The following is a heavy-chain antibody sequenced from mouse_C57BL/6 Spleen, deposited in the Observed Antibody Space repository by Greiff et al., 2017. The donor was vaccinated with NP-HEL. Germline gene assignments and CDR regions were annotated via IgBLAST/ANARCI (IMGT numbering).Heavy chain of an antibody. CDR1: GYSITSGYY. D-gene: IGHD3-2*02. J-gene: IGHJ3*01. Sequence: EVQLQQSGPGLVKPSQSLSLTCSVTGYSITSGYYWNWIRQFPGNKLEWMGYISYDGSNNYNPSLKNRISITRDTSKNQFFLKLNSVTNEDTATYYGARDRDSSGSWFAYWGQGTLVTVSA. CDR3: ARDRDSSGSWFAY. V-gene: IGHV3-6*01. CDR2: ISYDGSN.